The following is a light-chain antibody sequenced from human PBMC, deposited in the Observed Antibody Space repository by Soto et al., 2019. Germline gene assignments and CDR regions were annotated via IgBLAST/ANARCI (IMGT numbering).Light chain of an antibody. CDR1: QGIGNS. CDR3: QQYNTVPAT. CDR2: SAS. Sequence: DIQMTQSPPSLSASVGDRVTINCRASQGIGNSLAWYQQKPGTVPKLLIYSASTVQSGVPSRFSGSESGTDFTITISSLQLEDVAASYRQQYNTVPATFGQGTRLEIK. J-gene: IGKJ5*01. V-gene: IGKV1-27*01.